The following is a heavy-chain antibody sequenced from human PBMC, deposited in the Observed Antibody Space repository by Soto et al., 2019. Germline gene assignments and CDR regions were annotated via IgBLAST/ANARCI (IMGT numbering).Heavy chain of an antibody. J-gene: IGHJ6*02. CDR3: ARSTGYRYGMDV. V-gene: IGHV1-69*13. CDR2: IIPIFGTA. CDR1: GGTFSSYA. D-gene: IGHD5-18*01. Sequence: SVKVSCKASGGTFSSYAISWVRRAPGQGLEWMGGIIPIFGTANYAQKFQGRVTITADESTSTAYMELSSLRSEDTAVYYCARSTGYRYGMDVWGQGTTVTVSS.